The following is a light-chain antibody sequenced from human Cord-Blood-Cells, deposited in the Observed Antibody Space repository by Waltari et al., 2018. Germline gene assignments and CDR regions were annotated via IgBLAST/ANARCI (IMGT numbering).Light chain of an antibody. V-gene: IGLV2-23*02. Sequence: QSALTQPASVSGSPGQSITISCTGTSSAVGSYNLVSWYQQHPGKAPKLMIYEVSKRPSGVSNRFSGSKSGNTASLTISGLQAEDEADYYCCSYAGSSTLVFGTGTKVTVL. CDR1: SSAVGSYNL. CDR3: CSYAGSSTLV. J-gene: IGLJ1*01. CDR2: EVS.